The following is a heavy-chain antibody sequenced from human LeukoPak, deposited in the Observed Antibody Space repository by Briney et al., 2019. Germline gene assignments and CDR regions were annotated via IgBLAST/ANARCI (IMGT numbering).Heavy chain of an antibody. CDR2: ISSSSSTI. CDR1: GFTFSSYS. Sequence: GGSLRLSCAASGFTFSSYSMNWVRQAPGKGLEWVSYISSSSSTIYYADSVKGRFTISRDNAKNSLYPQMNSLRAEDTAVYYCARAHVSIFGVISEYYFDYWGQGTLVTVSS. J-gene: IGHJ4*02. D-gene: IGHD3-3*01. CDR3: ARAHVSIFGVISEYYFDY. V-gene: IGHV3-48*01.